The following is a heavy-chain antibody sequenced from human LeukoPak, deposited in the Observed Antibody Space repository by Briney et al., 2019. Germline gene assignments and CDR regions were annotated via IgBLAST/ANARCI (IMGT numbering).Heavy chain of an antibody. CDR1: GFTFSSYA. J-gene: IGHJ4*02. D-gene: IGHD5-24*01. Sequence: QPGGSLRLSCAASGFTFSSYAMSWVCQAQGKGLERVSGISGSGGTTYYADSVKGRFTISRDNSENTLYLQMNSLRAEDTALYYCAKDLKADGYNHYYFDYWGQGTQVTVSS. CDR3: AKDLKADGYNHYYFDY. CDR2: ISGSGGTT. V-gene: IGHV3-23*01.